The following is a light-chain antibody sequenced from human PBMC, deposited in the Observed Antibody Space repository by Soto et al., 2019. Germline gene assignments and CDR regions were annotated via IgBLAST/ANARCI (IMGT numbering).Light chain of an antibody. V-gene: IGLV2-11*01. CDR2: DGS. CDR1: NSDVGGYEF. CDR3: CAYGGSYTYV. Sequence: QSALTQPRSVSGSPGQSVTISCTGTNSDVGGYEFVSWYQQHPGKAPKLMIYDGSKRPSGVPERFSGSRSGNPASLTISGLQAEEEADYYFCAYGGSYTYVFGTGTKLTVL. J-gene: IGLJ1*01.